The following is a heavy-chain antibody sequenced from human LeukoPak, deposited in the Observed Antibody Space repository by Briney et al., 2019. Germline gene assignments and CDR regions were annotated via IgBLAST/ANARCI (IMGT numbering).Heavy chain of an antibody. J-gene: IGHJ4*02. D-gene: IGHD2-2*01. Sequence: VASVKVSCMASGYTFTSYGISWVRQAPGQGLEWMGWISAYNGNTNYAQKLQGRVTMTTDTSTSTAYMELRSLRSDDMAVYYCARAGCSSTSCYYADYWGQGTLVTVSS. V-gene: IGHV1-18*03. CDR2: ISAYNGNT. CDR1: GYTFTSYG. CDR3: ARAGCSSTSCYYADY.